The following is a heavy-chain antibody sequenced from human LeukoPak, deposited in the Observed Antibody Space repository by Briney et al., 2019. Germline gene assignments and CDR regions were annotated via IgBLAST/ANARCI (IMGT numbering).Heavy chain of an antibody. J-gene: IGHJ5*02. Sequence: GASVKVSCKASGYTFTGYYMHWVRQAPGQGLEWMGRINPNSGGTNYAQKFQGRVTMTRDTSISTAYMELSRLRSDDTAVYYCARDPRPGYRPSKNWFDPWGQGTLVTVSS. CDR2: INPNSGGT. CDR3: ARDPRPGYRPSKNWFDP. V-gene: IGHV1-2*06. CDR1: GYTFTGYY. D-gene: IGHD6-25*01.